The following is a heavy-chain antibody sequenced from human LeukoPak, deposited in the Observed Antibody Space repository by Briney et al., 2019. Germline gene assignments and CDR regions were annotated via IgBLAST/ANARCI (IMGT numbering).Heavy chain of an antibody. V-gene: IGHV4-39*01. Sequence: PSETLSLTCTVSGGSISSSSYYWGWIRQPPGKGLEWIGSIYYSGSTNYNPSLKSRVTISVDTSKNQFSLKLSSVTAADTAVYYCARHRGSGWLSHFDYWGQGTLVTVSS. J-gene: IGHJ4*02. CDR1: GGSISSSSYY. CDR3: ARHRGSGWLSHFDY. CDR2: IYYSGST. D-gene: IGHD6-19*01.